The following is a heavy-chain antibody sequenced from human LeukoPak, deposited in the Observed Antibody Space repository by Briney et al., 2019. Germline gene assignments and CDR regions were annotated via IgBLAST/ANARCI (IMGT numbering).Heavy chain of an antibody. J-gene: IGHJ6*02. CDR2: IGTAGDT. D-gene: IGHD2/OR15-2a*01. Sequence: PGGSLRLSCAASGFTFSSYDMHWVRQATGKGLEWVSAIGTAGDTYYPGSVKGRFTISRENAKNSLYLQMNSLRAEDTAVYYCASLQNVPSYYYYYVMDVWGQGTTVTVSS. CDR3: ASLQNVPSYYYYYVMDV. CDR1: GFTFSSYD. V-gene: IGHV3-13*01.